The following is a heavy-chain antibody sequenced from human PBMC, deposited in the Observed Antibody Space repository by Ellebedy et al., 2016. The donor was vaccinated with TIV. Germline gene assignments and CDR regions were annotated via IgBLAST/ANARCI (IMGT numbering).Heavy chain of an antibody. Sequence: GGALRLSCAASGFTFSSYAMSWVRQAPGKGLEWVSAISGSGGSTYYADSVKGRFTISRDNSKNTLYLQMNSLRAEDTAVYYCAKWGRGYSVFPWGQGTLVTVSS. V-gene: IGHV3-23*01. CDR3: AKWGRGYSVFP. D-gene: IGHD5/OR15-5a*01. J-gene: IGHJ5*02. CDR1: GFTFSSYA. CDR2: ISGSGGST.